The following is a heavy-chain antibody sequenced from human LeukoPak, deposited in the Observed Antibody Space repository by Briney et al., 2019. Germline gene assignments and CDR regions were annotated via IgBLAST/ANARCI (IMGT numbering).Heavy chain of an antibody. CDR3: ARDSLDYGGWFDT. J-gene: IGHJ5*02. CDR1: GVSTTNYY. D-gene: IGHD4-23*01. CDR2: TSYRGVT. V-gene: IGHV4-59*01. Sequence: PSETLSLPCTVSGVSTTNYYWLWIRQPPGKELEWMAFTSYRGVTKYHPSLKSRATLSVDTCETPVSLRLTSMTAADTAVYYCARDSLDYGGWFDTWGQGILVTVSS.